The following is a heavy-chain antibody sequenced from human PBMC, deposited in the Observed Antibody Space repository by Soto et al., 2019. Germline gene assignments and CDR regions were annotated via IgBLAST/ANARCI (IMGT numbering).Heavy chain of an antibody. CDR3: AKDRSYYAYYYYGMDV. D-gene: IGHD3-22*01. CDR1: GFTFSSYG. V-gene: IGHV3-30*18. J-gene: IGHJ6*02. CDR2: ISYDGSNK. Sequence: GSLRLSCAASGFTFSSYGMHWVRQAPGKGLEWVAVISYDGSNKYYADSVKGRFTISRDNSKNTLYLQMNSLRAEDTAVYYCAKDRSYYAYYYYGMDVWGQGTTVTVSS.